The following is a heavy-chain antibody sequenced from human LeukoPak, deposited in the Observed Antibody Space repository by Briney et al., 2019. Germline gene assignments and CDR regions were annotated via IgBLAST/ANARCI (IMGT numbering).Heavy chain of an antibody. CDR1: GGTFSSYA. CDR3: ARNYDILTGFDY. V-gene: IGHV1-18*01. Sequence: GASVKVSCKASGGTFSSYAISWVRQAPGQGLEWMGWISAYNGNTNYAQKLQGRVTMTTDTSTSTAYMELRSLRSDDTAVYYCARNYDILTGFDYWGQGTLVTVSS. D-gene: IGHD3-9*01. CDR2: ISAYNGNT. J-gene: IGHJ4*02.